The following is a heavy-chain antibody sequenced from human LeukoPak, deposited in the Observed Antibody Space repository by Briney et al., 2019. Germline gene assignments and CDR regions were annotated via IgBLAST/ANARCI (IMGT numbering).Heavy chain of an antibody. D-gene: IGHD1-26*01. Sequence: ASVNVSCKASGYTFTSYGISWVRQAPGQGLEWMGWISAYNGNTNYAQKLQGRVTMTTDTSTSTAYMELRSLRSDDTAVYYCARDDGSYLGYYFDYWGQGTLVTVSS. J-gene: IGHJ4*02. CDR3: ARDDGSYLGYYFDY. CDR2: ISAYNGNT. V-gene: IGHV1-18*01. CDR1: GYTFTSYG.